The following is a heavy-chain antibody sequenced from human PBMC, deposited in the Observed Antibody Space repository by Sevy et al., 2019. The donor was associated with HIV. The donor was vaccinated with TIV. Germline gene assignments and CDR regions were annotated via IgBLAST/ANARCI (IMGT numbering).Heavy chain of an antibody. CDR1: GYTFTSFD. V-gene: IGHV1-8*01. CDR3: ARMGYSYAYAVDF. Sequence: ASVKVSCKASGYTFTSFDIKWVRQAPGQGLEWMGWMNPNNGNTGYSQNFQGRVIMTSNISISTAYMELSNLRSEDTAVYYCARMGYSYAYAVDFWGQGHLVTVSS. CDR2: MNPNNGNT. J-gene: IGHJ4*02. D-gene: IGHD5-18*01.